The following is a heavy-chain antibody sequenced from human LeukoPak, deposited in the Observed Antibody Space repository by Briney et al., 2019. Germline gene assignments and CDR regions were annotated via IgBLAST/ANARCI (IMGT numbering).Heavy chain of an antibody. Sequence: GGSLRLSCAASGFTFSSYWMSWVRQAPGKGLEWVANIKQDGSEKYYVDSVKGRFTISRDNAKNSLYLQMNSLRAGDTAVYYCARALGSGSYLTFDYWGQGTLVTVSS. V-gene: IGHV3-7*04. CDR3: ARALGSGSYLTFDY. CDR1: GFTFSSYW. D-gene: IGHD1-26*01. CDR2: IKQDGSEK. J-gene: IGHJ4*02.